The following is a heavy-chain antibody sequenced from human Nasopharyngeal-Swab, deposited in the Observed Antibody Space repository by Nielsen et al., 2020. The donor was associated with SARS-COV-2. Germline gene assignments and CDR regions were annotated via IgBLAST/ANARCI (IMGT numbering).Heavy chain of an antibody. CDR1: GFTFSSYA. J-gene: IGHJ4*02. Sequence: GESLKISCAASGFTFSSYAMHWVRQAPGKGLEWVAVISYDGSKKYYADSVKGRFTISRDNPKNTLYLQMNSLRAEDTAVYYCASPPLDSSGYYYGFHYWGRGTLVTVSS. V-gene: IGHV3-30-3*01. CDR2: ISYDGSKK. CDR3: ASPPLDSSGYYYGFHY. D-gene: IGHD3-22*01.